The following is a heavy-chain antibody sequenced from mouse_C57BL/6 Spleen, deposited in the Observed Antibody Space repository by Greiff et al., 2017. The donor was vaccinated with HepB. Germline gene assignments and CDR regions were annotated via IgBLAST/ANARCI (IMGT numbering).Heavy chain of an antibody. J-gene: IGHJ4*01. CDR2: IYPSDSET. D-gene: IGHD1-1*01. V-gene: IGHV1-61*01. Sequence: VQLQQPGAELVRPGSSVKLSCKASGYTFTSYWMDWVKQRPGQGLEWIGNIYPSDSETHYNQKFKDKATLTVDKSSSTAYMQLSSLTSEDSAVYYCARGGGSSGAMDYWGQGTSVTVSS. CDR1: GYTFTSYW. CDR3: ARGGGSSGAMDY.